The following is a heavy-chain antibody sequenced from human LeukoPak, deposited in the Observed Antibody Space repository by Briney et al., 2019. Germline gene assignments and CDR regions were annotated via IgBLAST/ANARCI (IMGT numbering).Heavy chain of an antibody. V-gene: IGHV3-74*01. CDR1: GFTFSSYW. J-gene: IGHJ4*02. CDR3: ARDMTGPLDY. D-gene: IGHD1-20*01. CDR2: INVDGGTT. Sequence: PGGSLRLSCEASGFTFSSYWMHWVRQAPGKGLVWISRINVDGGTTDYADSVRGRFTIPRDNAKNTLYLQMNNLRAEDTAVYYCARDMTGPLDYWGQGTLVTASS.